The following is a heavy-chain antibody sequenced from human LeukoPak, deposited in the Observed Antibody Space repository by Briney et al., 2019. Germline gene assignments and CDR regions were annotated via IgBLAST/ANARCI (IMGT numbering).Heavy chain of an antibody. Sequence: GASVKVSCKASGGTFSSYAISWVRQAPGQGLEWMGWINPNSGGTNYAQKFQGRVTMTRDTSISTAYMELSRLRSDDTAVYYCAREKSSSWPTADYWGQGTLVTVSS. D-gene: IGHD6-13*01. CDR2: INPNSGGT. CDR1: GGTFSSYA. J-gene: IGHJ4*02. CDR3: AREKSSSWPTADY. V-gene: IGHV1-2*02.